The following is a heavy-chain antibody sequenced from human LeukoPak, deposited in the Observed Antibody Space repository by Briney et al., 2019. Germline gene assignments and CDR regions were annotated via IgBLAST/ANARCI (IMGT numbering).Heavy chain of an antibody. V-gene: IGHV3-30*04. J-gene: IGHJ4*02. CDR3: ARDARDPAAGTPFFDY. CDR2: ISYDGSNK. Sequence: GGSLRLSCAASGFTFSSYAMHWVRQAPGKGLEWVAVISYDGSNKYYADSVKGRFTISRDNSKNTLYLQMNSLRAEDTAVYYCARDARDPAAGTPFFDYWGQGTLVTVSS. D-gene: IGHD6-13*01. CDR1: GFTFSSYA.